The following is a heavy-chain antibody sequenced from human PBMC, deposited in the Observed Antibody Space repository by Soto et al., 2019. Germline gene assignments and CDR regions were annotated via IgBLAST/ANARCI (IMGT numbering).Heavy chain of an antibody. CDR2: IIPILGIA. Sequence: QVQLVQSGAEVKKPGSSVKVSCKASGGTFNTYTISWVRQAPGQGLEWMGRIIPILGIAKYAQKFQGRVTITADKSTSTAYMELSSLRSEDTAVYYCAREIAGAGNTSDVFDIWGQGTMVTVSS. J-gene: IGHJ3*02. CDR3: AREIAGAGNTSDVFDI. V-gene: IGHV1-69*02. CDR1: GGTFNTYT. D-gene: IGHD6-19*01.